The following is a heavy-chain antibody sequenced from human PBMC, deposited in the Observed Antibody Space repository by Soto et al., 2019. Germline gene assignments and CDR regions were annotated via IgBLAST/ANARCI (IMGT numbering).Heavy chain of an antibody. Sequence: QVQLVQSGAEVKKPGSSVKVSCKDSGGTFSTYSMFWVRQAPGQGLEWMGRIIPMLRVRNYAQRFQDRVTITADKSTATVHMELSSLRAEDTALYYCTIGSWSGEVFDIWGQGTMVTVSS. D-gene: IGHD2-21*01. V-gene: IGHV1-69*02. CDR2: IIPMLRVR. CDR1: GGTFSTYS. CDR3: TIGSWSGEVFDI. J-gene: IGHJ3*02.